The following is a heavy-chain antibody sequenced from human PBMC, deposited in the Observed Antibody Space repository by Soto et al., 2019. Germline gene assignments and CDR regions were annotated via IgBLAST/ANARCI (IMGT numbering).Heavy chain of an antibody. V-gene: IGHV4-31*03. Sequence: QVHLQESGPGLVKPSQTLSLACSVSGESITSLGYYWTWVRQPPGKGREWIGFVSYTGSTFYNSALRSRVTISRHTSQNPFFLDVKSMTVALTAMYFCTRGDYWAQGVLVTVSS. CDR2: VSYTGST. CDR1: GESITSLGYY. CDR3: TRGDY. J-gene: IGHJ4*02.